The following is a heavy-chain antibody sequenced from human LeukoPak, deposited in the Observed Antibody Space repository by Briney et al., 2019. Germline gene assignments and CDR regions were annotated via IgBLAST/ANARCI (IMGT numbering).Heavy chain of an antibody. D-gene: IGHD2-2*01. V-gene: IGHV3-11*01. CDR2: ISSSGSTI. CDR3: AKDRGCSSTSCSSESDY. J-gene: IGHJ4*02. CDR1: GFTFSDYY. Sequence: GGSLRLSCAASGFTFSDYYMSWIRQAPGKGLEWVSYISSSGSTIYYADSVKGRFTISRDNAKNTLYLQMNSLRAEDTAVYYCAKDRGCSSTSCSSESDYWGQGTLVTVSS.